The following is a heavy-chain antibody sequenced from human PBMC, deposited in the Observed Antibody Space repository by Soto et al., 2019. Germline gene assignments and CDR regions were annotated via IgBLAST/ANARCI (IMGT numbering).Heavy chain of an antibody. D-gene: IGHD3-16*01. CDR1: GFSFGTYW. CDR2: IDADGSET. J-gene: IGHJ4*02. CDR3: AKGGHIDF. Sequence: EVQLVESGGGLVQAGGSLRLSCAASGFSFGTYWMSWVRQAPGTGLEWVANIDADGSETHYVDSVRGRFTISRDNAKTSLYLQMNSLRAEDTAVYYCAKGGHIDFCGQGTLVTVSS. V-gene: IGHV3-7*03.